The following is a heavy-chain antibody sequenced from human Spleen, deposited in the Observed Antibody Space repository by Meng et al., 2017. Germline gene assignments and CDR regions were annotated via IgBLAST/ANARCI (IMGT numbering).Heavy chain of an antibody. CDR2: IYHSGST. CDR3: AREDVSSGWWPNDY. Sequence: SETLSLTCTVSGGSMGTYYWGWIRQPPGKGLEWIGSIYHSGSTYYNPSLKSRVTISVDTSKNQFSLKLSSVTAADTAVYYCAREDVSSGWWPNDYWGQGTLVTVSS. V-gene: IGHV4-38-2*02. CDR1: GGSMGTYY. D-gene: IGHD6-19*01. J-gene: IGHJ4*02.